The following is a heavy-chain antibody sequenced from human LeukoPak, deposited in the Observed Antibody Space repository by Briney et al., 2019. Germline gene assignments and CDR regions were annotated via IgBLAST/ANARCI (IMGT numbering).Heavy chain of an antibody. CDR1: GYTFTGYY. CDR3: AVLKALDY. D-gene: IGHD6-6*01. Sequence: ASVTVSCNASGYTFTGYYMHWVRQAPGQGIELMGWINPNSGGTNYAQKYQGRVTMTRDTSISTTYMELRRMRSEDTAADYCAVLKALDYWGERTLVTVSS. V-gene: IGHV1-2*02. J-gene: IGHJ4*02. CDR2: INPNSGGT.